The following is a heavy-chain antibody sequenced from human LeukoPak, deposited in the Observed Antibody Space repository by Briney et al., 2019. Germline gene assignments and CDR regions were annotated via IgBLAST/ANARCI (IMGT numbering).Heavy chain of an antibody. D-gene: IGHD3-22*01. V-gene: IGHV3-30*18. CDR2: ISYDGSNK. Sequence: GGSLRLSCAASGFTFSSYGMHWVRQAPGKGLEWVAVISYDGSNKYYADSVKGRFTISRDNSKNTLYLQMNSLRAEDTAVYYCAKDLDDSSGYYYPGFDYWGQGTLVNVSS. J-gene: IGHJ4*02. CDR1: GFTFSSYG. CDR3: AKDLDDSSGYYYPGFDY.